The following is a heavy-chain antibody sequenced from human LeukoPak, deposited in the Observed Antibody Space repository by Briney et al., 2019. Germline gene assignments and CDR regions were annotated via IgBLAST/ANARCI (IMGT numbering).Heavy chain of an antibody. D-gene: IGHD6-13*01. V-gene: IGHV3-20*04. Sequence: GGSLRLSCAASGFTFDDYGMSWVRQAPGKGLEWVSGVNWNGGSTGYADSVKGRFTISRDNAKNSLYLQMNSLRAADTALYYCASSSCSTYYFDYWGQGPLVTVSS. CDR2: VNWNGGST. CDR1: GFTFDDYG. CDR3: ASSSCSTYYFDY. J-gene: IGHJ4*02.